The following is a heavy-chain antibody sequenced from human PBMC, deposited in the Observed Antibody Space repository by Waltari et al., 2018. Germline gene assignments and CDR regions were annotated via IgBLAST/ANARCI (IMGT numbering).Heavy chain of an antibody. CDR1: GFIFSSYA. CDR3: ARAQGGDHIGYLQH. Sequence: QVQLEESGGGVVQPGMSLTLSCATSGFIFSSYAMNWVRQAPGKGVEWVAVIWYDGFYKTYLDSVKGRFTISRDNSKNTLYLQMSSLRAEDTAVYYCARAQGGDHIGYLQHWGQGTLVSVSS. CDR2: IWYDGFYK. J-gene: IGHJ1*01. V-gene: IGHV3-33*01.